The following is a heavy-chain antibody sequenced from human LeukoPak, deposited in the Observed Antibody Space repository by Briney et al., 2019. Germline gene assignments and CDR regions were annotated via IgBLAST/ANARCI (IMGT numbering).Heavy chain of an antibody. V-gene: IGHV3-64D*06. CDR2: ISSNGGST. CDR3: VKDLIAGDYGRDPFDP. CDR1: GFIFSSCG. Sequence: PGGSLRLSCSASGFIFSSCGMHWVRQAPGKGLEYVSAISSNGGSTYYADSVKGRFTISRDNSKNTVYIQMSSLRPEDTAIYYCVKDLIAGDYGRDPFDPWGQGTLVSVSS. J-gene: IGHJ5*02. D-gene: IGHD4-17*01.